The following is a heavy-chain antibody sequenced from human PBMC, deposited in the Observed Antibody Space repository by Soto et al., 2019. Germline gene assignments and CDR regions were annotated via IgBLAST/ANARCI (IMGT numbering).Heavy chain of an antibody. J-gene: IGHJ4*02. CDR2: INHSGNT. CDR3: ASARWDY. CDR1: GASFSANY. Sequence: SETLSLTCAVSGASFSANYWTWIRQPPGKGLEWIGEINHSGNTNYDPSLKSRVTISVDTSRNQFSLKLTSVTAADTAVYYCASARWDYWGQGTLVTVSS. V-gene: IGHV4-34*01.